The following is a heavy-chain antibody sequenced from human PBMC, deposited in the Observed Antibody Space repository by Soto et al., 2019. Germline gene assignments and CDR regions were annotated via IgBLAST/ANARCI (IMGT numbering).Heavy chain of an antibody. V-gene: IGHV1-69*08. J-gene: IGHJ4*02. Sequence: QVQLVQSGAEVKKPGSSVKVSCKASGGTFSSYTISWVRQAPGQGLEWMGRIIPILGIANYAQKFQGRVTITADKSTSTAYMELSSLRSEDTAVYYCAREGAMGLPVVTRFDYWGQGTLVTVSS. CDR1: GGTFSSYT. CDR2: IIPILGIA. CDR3: AREGAMGLPVVTRFDY. D-gene: IGHD1-26*01.